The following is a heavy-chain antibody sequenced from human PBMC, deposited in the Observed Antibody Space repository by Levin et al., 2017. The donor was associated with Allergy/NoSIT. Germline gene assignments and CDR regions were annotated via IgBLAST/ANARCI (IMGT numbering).Heavy chain of an antibody. CDR1: GGSISSYY. J-gene: IGHJ5*02. D-gene: IGHD3-10*01. CDR3: ARTVLDYYGSGRPSWFDP. V-gene: IGHV4-59*08. Sequence: SETLSLTCTVSGGSISSYYWSWIRQPPGKGLEWIGYIYYSGSTNYNPSLKSRVTISVDTSKNQFSLKLSSVTAADTAVYYCARTVLDYYGSGRPSWFDPWGQGTLVTVSS. CDR2: IYYSGST.